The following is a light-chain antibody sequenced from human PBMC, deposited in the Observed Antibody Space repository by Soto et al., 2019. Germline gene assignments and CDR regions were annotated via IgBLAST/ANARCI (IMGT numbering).Light chain of an antibody. CDR3: QQYNYYWT. CDR2: KAS. CDR1: QSVSNW. J-gene: IGKJ1*01. Sequence: DIPMTQSPSTLSASVGDRVTISCRASQSVSNWLAWYQQKPGKAPKLLIYKASSLESGVPSRFSGSGSGTEFTLTISSLRPDDFATYYCQQYNYYWTFGQGTKVEIK. V-gene: IGKV1-5*03.